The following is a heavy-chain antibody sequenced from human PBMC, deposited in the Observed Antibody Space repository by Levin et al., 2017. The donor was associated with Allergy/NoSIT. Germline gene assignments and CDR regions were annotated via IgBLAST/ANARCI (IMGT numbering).Heavy chain of an antibody. CDR3: TRRIANGSGSYYNTSNFDY. CDR1: GFTFGDYA. J-gene: IGHJ4*02. Sequence: PGGSLRLSCTASGFTFGDYAMSWFRQAPGKGLEWVGFIRSKAYGGTTEYAASVKGRFTISRDDSKSIAYLQMNSLKTEDTAVYYCTRRIANGSGSYYNTSNFDYWGQGTLVTVSS. CDR2: IRSKAYGGTT. V-gene: IGHV3-49*03. D-gene: IGHD3-10*01.